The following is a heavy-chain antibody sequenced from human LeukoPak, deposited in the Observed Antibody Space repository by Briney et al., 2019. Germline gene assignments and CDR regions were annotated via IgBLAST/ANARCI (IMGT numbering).Heavy chain of an antibody. CDR3: ARGWDYYDSSGYPNWYFDL. D-gene: IGHD3-22*01. CDR1: GGSISSYY. CDR2: IYTSGST. J-gene: IGHJ2*01. Sequence: SETLSLTCTVSGGSISSYYWSWIRQPAGKGLEWIGRIYTSGSTNYNPSLKSRVTMSVDTSKNQFSLKLSSVTAADTAVYYCARGWDYYDSSGYPNWYFDLWGRGTLVTVSS. V-gene: IGHV4-4*07.